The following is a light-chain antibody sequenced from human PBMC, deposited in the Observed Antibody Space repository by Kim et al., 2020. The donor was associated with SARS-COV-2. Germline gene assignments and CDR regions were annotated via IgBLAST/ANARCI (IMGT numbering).Light chain of an antibody. V-gene: IGKV3-11*01. CDR1: QSVRSS. CDR3: QQRSDWPQLT. Sequence: PGERATLSCRASQSVRSSLAWYQQSPGQAPRLLIYDASNRATGIPARFSGSGSGTDFTLTISSLEPEDFAVYYCQQRSDWPQLTFGGGTKVEIK. CDR2: DAS. J-gene: IGKJ4*01.